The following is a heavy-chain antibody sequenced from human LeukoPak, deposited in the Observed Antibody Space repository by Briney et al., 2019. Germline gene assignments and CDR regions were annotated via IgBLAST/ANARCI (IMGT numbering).Heavy chain of an antibody. CDR1: GYTFTIYD. Sequence: ASVKVSCKASGYTFTIYDINWVRQAPGQGLEWVGWMNPNNGGTVYAQKFQGRVTMTRDTSTGTLYMELNSLKSEDTAVYYCARGAIFGVTPRGYGMDVWGQGTTVTVSS. V-gene: IGHV1-8*01. J-gene: IGHJ6*02. CDR2: MNPNNGGT. CDR3: ARGAIFGVTPRGYGMDV. D-gene: IGHD3-3*01.